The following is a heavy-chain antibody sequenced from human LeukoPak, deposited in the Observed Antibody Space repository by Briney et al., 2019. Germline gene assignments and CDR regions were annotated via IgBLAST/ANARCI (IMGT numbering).Heavy chain of an antibody. Sequence: GGSLRLSCAASGFTFSSYGMHWVRQAPGKGLEWGAFIRYDGSNKYYADSVKGRFTISRDNSKNTLYLQMNSLRAEDTAVYYCAKAVAMIVEAWFDPWGQGTLVTVSS. CDR3: AKAVAMIVEAWFDP. D-gene: IGHD3-22*01. J-gene: IGHJ5*02. CDR1: GFTFSSYG. CDR2: IRYDGSNK. V-gene: IGHV3-30*02.